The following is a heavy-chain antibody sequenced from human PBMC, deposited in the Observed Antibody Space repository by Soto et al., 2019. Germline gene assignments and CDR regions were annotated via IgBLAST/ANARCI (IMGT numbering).Heavy chain of an antibody. CDR1: GFTFYNYA. V-gene: IGHV3-23*01. J-gene: IGHJ3*01. CDR3: AKKGLGSLATYCTTGDCHYAFDV. D-gene: IGHD2-8*01. CDR2: ISGGGDGT. Sequence: VQLLESGGGLVRPGGSLRLSCAASGFTFYNYAMNWVRQAPGKGLEWVSTISGGGDGTYYADSVKGRFTISRDNSRNTVYLQMNSLRVEDTAVYYCAKKGLGSLATYCTTGDCHYAFDVWGQGTLVTVSS.